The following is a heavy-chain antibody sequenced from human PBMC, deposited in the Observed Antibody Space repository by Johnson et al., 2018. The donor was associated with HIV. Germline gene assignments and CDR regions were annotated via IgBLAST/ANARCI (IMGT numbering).Heavy chain of an antibody. CDR2: ISSSGTTI. D-gene: IGHD2-15*01. CDR3: ARSKDCSGGSCPEGFDI. Sequence: QMQLVESGGGLVQPGGSLRLSCVASGFTFSDYYMGWIRQAPGKGLEWVSYISSSGTTIYSADSVQGRFPTSRDNAKKSLSLQMNSMRAEDTAVYYCARSKDCSGGSCPEGFDIWGQGTMVIVSS. CDR1: GFTFSDYY. J-gene: IGHJ3*02. V-gene: IGHV3-11*04.